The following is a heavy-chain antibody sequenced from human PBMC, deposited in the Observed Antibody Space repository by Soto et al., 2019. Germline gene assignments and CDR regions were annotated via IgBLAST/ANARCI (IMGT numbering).Heavy chain of an antibody. CDR3: ARLARFSLDF. CDR1: GLTVSSNY. D-gene: IGHD3-3*01. Sequence: EVQLVESGGGLIQPGGSLRLSCAASGLTVSSNYMGWVRQAPGKGLEWISVFYSDDTTYYADSVKGRFTISRDNSKNTLYLHMNSLRSDDTALYYCARLARFSLDFWGQGTLVTVSS. J-gene: IGHJ4*02. V-gene: IGHV3-53*01. CDR2: FYSDDTT.